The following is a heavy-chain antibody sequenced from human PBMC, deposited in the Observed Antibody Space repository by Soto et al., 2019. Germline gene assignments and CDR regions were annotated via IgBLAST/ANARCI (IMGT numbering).Heavy chain of an antibody. Sequence: QVQLVQSGAEVKKPGASVKVSCKASGYTFTSYAMHWVRQAPGQRLEWMGWINAGNGNTKYSQKFQGRVTITRDTSASTAYMELSSLRSEDTAVYYCARDYGDYLRISHTKKNNWFDPWGQGTLVTVSS. CDR2: INAGNGNT. J-gene: IGHJ5*02. D-gene: IGHD4-17*01. V-gene: IGHV1-3*01. CDR3: ARDYGDYLRISHTKKNNWFDP. CDR1: GYTFTSYA.